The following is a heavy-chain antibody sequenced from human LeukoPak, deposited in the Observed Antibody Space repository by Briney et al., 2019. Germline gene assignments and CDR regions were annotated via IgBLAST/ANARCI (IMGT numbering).Heavy chain of an antibody. V-gene: IGHV3-23*01. CDR1: GFTFRSYA. Sequence: PGGSLRLSCAASGFTFRSYAMSWVRQAPGKGLEWVSAISGSGGSTYYADSVKGQFTISRDNSKNTLYLQMNSLRVEDTAVYYCAKKRFGGPDYWGQGILVTVSS. CDR2: ISGSGGST. CDR3: AKKRFGGPDY. D-gene: IGHD3-10*01. J-gene: IGHJ4*02.